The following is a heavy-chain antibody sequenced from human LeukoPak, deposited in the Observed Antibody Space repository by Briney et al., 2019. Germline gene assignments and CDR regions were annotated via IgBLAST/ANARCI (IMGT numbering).Heavy chain of an antibody. Sequence: GGSLRLSCAASGFTVSSNYMSWVRQAPGKGLEWVSVIYSGGSTYYADSVKGRFTISRDNSKNTLYLQMNSLRAEDTAVYYCTRDVGYCGGGSCHYYFDSWGQGTLVTVSS. D-gene: IGHD2-15*01. CDR2: IYSGGST. CDR1: GFTVSSNY. V-gene: IGHV3-53*01. J-gene: IGHJ4*02. CDR3: TRDVGYCGGGSCHYYFDS.